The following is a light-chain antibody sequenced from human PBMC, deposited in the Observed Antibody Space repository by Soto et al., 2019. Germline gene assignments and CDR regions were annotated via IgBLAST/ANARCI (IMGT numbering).Light chain of an antibody. CDR2: AAS. CDR3: QQSYSTPRMYT. CDR1: QSISRC. Sequence: DIQMTQSPSSLSASVGDRVTITCRASQSISRCLNWYQQKPGKAPKLLIYAASSLQSGVPSRFSGSGSGTDFTLTISSLQPEDFATYYCQQSYSTPRMYTFGQGTNLEIK. J-gene: IGKJ2*01. V-gene: IGKV1-39*01.